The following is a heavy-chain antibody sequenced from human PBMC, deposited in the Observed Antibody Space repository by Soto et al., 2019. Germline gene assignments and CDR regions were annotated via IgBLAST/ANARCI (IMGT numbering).Heavy chain of an antibody. V-gene: IGHV2-5*02. Sequence: QITLKESGPTLVKPTQTLTLTCTFSGFSLSTSGVGVGWIRQPPGKALEWLALIYWDDDKRYRPSLKSRLTITKALSKNQVLLTMTTLDPVYTPTYCCAHTAYYYDSSGYYSNAEYFQHWGQGTLVTVSS. D-gene: IGHD3-22*01. CDR3: AHTAYYYDSSGYYSNAEYFQH. CDR1: GFSLSTSGVG. CDR2: IYWDDDK. J-gene: IGHJ1*01.